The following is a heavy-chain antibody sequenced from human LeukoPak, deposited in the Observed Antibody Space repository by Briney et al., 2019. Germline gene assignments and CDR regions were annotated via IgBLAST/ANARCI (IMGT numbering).Heavy chain of an antibody. CDR3: ARDRLDIVVVPAAIPGAFDI. Sequence: SETLSLTCTVSGGSISSGGYYWSWIRQHPGKGLEWIGYIYYSGSTYYNPSLKSRVTISVDTSKNQFSLKLSSVTAADTAVYYCARDRLDIVVVPAAIPGAFDIWGQGTMVTVSS. D-gene: IGHD2-2*03. CDR2: IYYSGST. V-gene: IGHV4-31*03. J-gene: IGHJ3*02. CDR1: GGSISSGGYY.